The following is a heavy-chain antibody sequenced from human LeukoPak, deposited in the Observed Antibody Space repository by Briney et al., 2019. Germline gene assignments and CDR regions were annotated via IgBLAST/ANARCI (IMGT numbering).Heavy chain of an antibody. V-gene: IGHV1-46*01. J-gene: IGHJ4*02. D-gene: IGHD2-2*01. CDR2: INPSGGST. CDR3: ARVSAYCTSTSCHDY. Sequence: GASVKVSCKASGYTFTSYYMHWVRQAPGQGLEWMGIINPSGGSTSYAQKFQGRVTMTRDTSTSTAYMELRSLRSDDTAVFYCARVSAYCTSTSCHDYWGRGTLVTVSS. CDR1: GYTFTSYY.